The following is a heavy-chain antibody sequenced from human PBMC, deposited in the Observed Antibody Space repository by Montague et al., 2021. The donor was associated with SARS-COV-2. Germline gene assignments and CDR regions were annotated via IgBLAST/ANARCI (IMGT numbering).Heavy chain of an antibody. J-gene: IGHJ5*02. Sequence: SETPSLTCSVSGGSISSSHYYWGWIRQPPGKGLEWIGSIYYSGSTYYNPSLKSRVAISVDTSKNQFSLILRSMTAADTAVFYCAREGFSSGYYETWGQGTLVTVSS. CDR2: IYYSGST. V-gene: IGHV4-39*02. CDR1: GGSISSSHYY. D-gene: IGHD3-22*01. CDR3: AREGFSSGYYET.